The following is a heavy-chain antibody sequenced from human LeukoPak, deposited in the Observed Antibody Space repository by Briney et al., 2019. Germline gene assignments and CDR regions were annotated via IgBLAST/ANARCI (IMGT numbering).Heavy chain of an antibody. J-gene: IGHJ5*02. CDR1: GGSFSGYY. CDR2: INDSGST. CDR3: ARTSIYYYSSGYRS. Sequence: SETLSLTCAVHGGSFSGYYWSWSRQPPGKGLEWIGEINDSGSTNYNPSLKSRVTISVATSKNQFSLKLSSVTAADTAVYYCARTSIYYYSSGYRSWGQGTLVTVSS. V-gene: IGHV4-34*01. D-gene: IGHD3-22*01.